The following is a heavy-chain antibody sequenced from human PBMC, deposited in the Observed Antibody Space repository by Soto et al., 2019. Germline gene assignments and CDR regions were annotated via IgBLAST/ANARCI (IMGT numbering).Heavy chain of an antibody. CDR1: GGTFSSYA. Sequence: ASVKVSCKASGGTFSSYAISWVRQAPGQGLEWMGGIIPIFGTANYAQKFQGRVTITADESTSTAYMELSSLRSEDTAVYYRARDYMLEDYYYYYGMDVWGQGTTVTVSS. V-gene: IGHV1-69*13. CDR2: IIPIFGTA. J-gene: IGHJ6*02. D-gene: IGHD2-8*01. CDR3: ARDYMLEDYYYYYGMDV.